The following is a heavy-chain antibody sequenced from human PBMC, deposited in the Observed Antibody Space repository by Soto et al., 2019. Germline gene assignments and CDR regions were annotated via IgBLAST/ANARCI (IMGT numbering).Heavy chain of an antibody. CDR3: ARDRDCSSTSCYDGNWFDP. Sequence: GASVKVSCKASGGTFSSYAISWVRQAPGQGLERMGGIIPIFGTANYAQKFQGRVTITADESTSTAYMELSSLRSEDTAVYYCARDRDCSSTSCYDGNWFDPWGQGTLVTVSS. J-gene: IGHJ5*02. CDR1: GGTFSSYA. CDR2: IIPIFGTA. D-gene: IGHD2-2*01. V-gene: IGHV1-69*13.